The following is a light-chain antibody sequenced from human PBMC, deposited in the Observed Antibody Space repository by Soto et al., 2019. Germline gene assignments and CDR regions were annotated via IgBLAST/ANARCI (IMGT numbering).Light chain of an antibody. Sequence: SALTQPASVSGSPGQSLTLSCTGTSSDVGDYNYVSWYQQHPGKAPRLIIYEVSYRPSGVSNRFSGSKSGNTASLTISGLQAEDEADYYCSSYASSSTWVFGGGTKLTVL. CDR2: EVS. V-gene: IGLV2-14*01. CDR3: SSYASSSTWV. CDR1: SSDVGDYNY. J-gene: IGLJ3*02.